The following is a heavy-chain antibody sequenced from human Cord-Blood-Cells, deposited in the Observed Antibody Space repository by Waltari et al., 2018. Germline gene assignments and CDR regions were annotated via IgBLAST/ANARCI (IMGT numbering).Heavy chain of an antibody. CDR3: ARDDWGRGGYYYYGMDV. CDR1: GYTFTSYA. Sequence: QVQLVQSGAEVKKPGASVKVSCKASGYTFTSYAMHWVRQAPGQRLEWMGWINAGNGNTKYSQKFQGRVTITRDTSASTAYMELSSLRSEDTAVYYCARDDWGRGGYYYYGMDVWGQGTTVTVSS. CDR2: INAGNGNT. V-gene: IGHV1-3*01. D-gene: IGHD7-27*01. J-gene: IGHJ6*02.